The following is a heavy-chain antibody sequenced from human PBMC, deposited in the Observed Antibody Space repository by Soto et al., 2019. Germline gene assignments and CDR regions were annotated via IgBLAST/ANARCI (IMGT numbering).Heavy chain of an antibody. CDR1: GGSISSYY. J-gene: IGHJ4*02. D-gene: IGHD3-10*01. CDR2: IYHSGCT. CDR3: AREVPGPYGSGSYFDS. V-gene: IGHV4-59*12. Sequence: QVQLQESGPGLVKPSKTLSLTYTVSGGSISSYYWSWIRQPPGKGLEWIGYIYHSGCTNYNPSRKCRVAVSVDTCKIQYALRLSCVTAADTAVYSCAREVPGPYGSGSYFDSWGQGTVVTVSS.